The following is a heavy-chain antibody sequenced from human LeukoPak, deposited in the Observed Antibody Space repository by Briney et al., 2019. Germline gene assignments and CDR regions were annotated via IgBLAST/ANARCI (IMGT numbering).Heavy chain of an antibody. CDR1: GYTFTSYG. CDR3: ARDRVVAATKALTEY. Sequence: GASVKVSCKASGYTFTSYGISWVRQAPGQGLEWMGWISAYNGNTNYAQKLQGRVTMTTDTSTSTAYMELRSLRSDDTAVYYCARDRVVAATKALTEYWGQGTLVTVSS. CDR2: ISAYNGNT. D-gene: IGHD2-15*01. V-gene: IGHV1-18*01. J-gene: IGHJ4*02.